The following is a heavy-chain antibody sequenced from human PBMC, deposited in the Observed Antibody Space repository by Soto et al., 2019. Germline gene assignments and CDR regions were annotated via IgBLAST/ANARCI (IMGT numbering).Heavy chain of an antibody. CDR2: IYSSGST. Sequence: SETLSLTCTISGGAIGSHYWTWIRQPAGKGLEWIGRIYSSGSTQYNPSLQSRVTMSLDTSKNQFSLRLESVTAADTTVYYGARGQRFSDWFDPWGQGTLVTVSS. CDR1: GGAIGSHY. CDR3: ARGQRFSDWFDP. J-gene: IGHJ5*02. D-gene: IGHD3-3*01. V-gene: IGHV4-4*07.